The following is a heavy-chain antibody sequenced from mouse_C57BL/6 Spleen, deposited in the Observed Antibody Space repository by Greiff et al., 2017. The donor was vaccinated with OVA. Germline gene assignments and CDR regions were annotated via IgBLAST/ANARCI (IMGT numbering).Heavy chain of an antibody. CDR2: IHPNSGST. CDR3: ARKGTSGSSLWYFDV. Sequence: QVQLQQPGAELVKPGASVKLSCKASGYTFTSYWMHWVKQRPGQGLEWIGMIHPNSGSTNYNEKFKSKATLTVDKSSSTAYMQLSSLTSEDSAVYYCARKGTSGSSLWYFDVWGTGTTVTVSS. CDR1: GYTFTSYW. D-gene: IGHD1-1*01. J-gene: IGHJ1*03. V-gene: IGHV1-64*01.